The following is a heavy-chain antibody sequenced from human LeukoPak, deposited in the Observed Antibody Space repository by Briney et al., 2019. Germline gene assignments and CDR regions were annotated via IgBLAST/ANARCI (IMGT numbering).Heavy chain of an antibody. Sequence: SGGSLRLSCAASGFTFSSYAMHWVRQAPGKGLEWVAVISYNGSNKYYADSVKGRFTISRDNSKNTLYLQMNSLRAEDTAVYYCARVSRTPVTTWGGGDYWGQGTLVTVSS. CDR1: GFTFSSYA. CDR3: ARVSRTPVTTWGGGDY. V-gene: IGHV3-30-3*01. J-gene: IGHJ4*02. D-gene: IGHD4-17*01. CDR2: ISYNGSNK.